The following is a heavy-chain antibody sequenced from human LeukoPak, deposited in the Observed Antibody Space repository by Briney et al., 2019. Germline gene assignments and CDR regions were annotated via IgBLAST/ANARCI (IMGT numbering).Heavy chain of an antibody. CDR1: GFTFSNAW. Sequence: GGSLRLSCAGSGFTFSNAWMSWVRQAPGKGLEWVGRIKSKSDGGTTDYAAPVKGRFTIPRDDSKNTLHLQMNSLKTEDTAVYYCTTHMSSTTLGDWGQGTLVTVSS. CDR3: TTHMSSTTLGD. J-gene: IGHJ4*02. V-gene: IGHV3-15*01. D-gene: IGHD1-1*01. CDR2: IKSKSDGGTT.